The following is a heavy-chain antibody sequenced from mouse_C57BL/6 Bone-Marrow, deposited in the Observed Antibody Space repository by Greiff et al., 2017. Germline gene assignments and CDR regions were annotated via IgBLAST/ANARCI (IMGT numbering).Heavy chain of an antibody. V-gene: IGHV1-69*01. CDR2: IDPSDSYT. J-gene: IGHJ2*01. CDR1: GYTFTSYW. Sequence: QVQLQQPGAELVMPGASVKLSCKASGYTFTSYWMHWVKQRPGQGLEWIGEIDPSDSYTNYNQQFKGKATLTVDKSSSTACMQLSSLTSENSADYYGARWGGHYFDYWGQGTTLTVSS. CDR3: ARWGGHYFDY.